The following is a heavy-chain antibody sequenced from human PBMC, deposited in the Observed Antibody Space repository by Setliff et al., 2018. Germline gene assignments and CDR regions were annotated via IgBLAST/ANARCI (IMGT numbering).Heavy chain of an antibody. Sequence: TLSLTCAASGGTFSDYYWSWIRQTPGKGLEWIGEINHSGSTNYNPSLKSRVTISVDTSGNHFSLKLSSVTAADTAVYYCARGRAGHSGHWGQGTLVTVSS. J-gene: IGHJ4*02. CDR2: INHSGST. CDR3: ARGRAGHSGH. V-gene: IGHV4-34*01. D-gene: IGHD6-19*01. CDR1: GGTFSDYY.